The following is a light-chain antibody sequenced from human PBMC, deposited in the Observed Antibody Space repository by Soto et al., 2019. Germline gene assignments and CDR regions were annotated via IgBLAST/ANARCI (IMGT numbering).Light chain of an antibody. Sequence: QSVLTQPPSVSGTPGQRVSISCTGTSSNLGAGYDVHWYQQLPGAAPRLLIFGNNVRPSGVPDRFSGSKSGTSASLSITGVQAEDESSYRCQAYDGRLANSLFGAGTKLT. CDR2: GNN. CDR1: SSNLGAGYD. CDR3: QAYDGRLANSL. J-gene: IGLJ2*01. V-gene: IGLV1-40*01.